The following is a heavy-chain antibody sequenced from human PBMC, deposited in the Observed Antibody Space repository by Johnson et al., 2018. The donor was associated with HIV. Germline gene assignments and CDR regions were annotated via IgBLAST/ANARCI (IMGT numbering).Heavy chain of an antibody. Sequence: VQLVESGGGLVQPGGSLRLSCAASGCTFSNYWMTWVRQAPGKGLEWVANINQDGGEKIYVDSVKGRFTISRDNARNSLYLQMDSLRPGDSAVYYCARDGVYSSPHDAFDIWGQGTMVTVSP. CDR1: GCTFSNYW. CDR3: ARDGVYSSPHDAFDI. D-gene: IGHD6-13*01. J-gene: IGHJ3*02. V-gene: IGHV3-7*03. CDR2: INQDGGEK.